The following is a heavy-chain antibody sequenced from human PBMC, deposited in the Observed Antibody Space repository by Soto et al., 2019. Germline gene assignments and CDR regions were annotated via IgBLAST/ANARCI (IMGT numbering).Heavy chain of an antibody. Sequence: VKVSCKASGGTFSSYAISWVRQAPGQGLEWMGGIIPIFGTANYAQKFQGRVTMTEDESTSTAYMELSSLRSEDTAVYYCATGLPYCSSTSCPGWFDPWGQGTLVTVSS. CDR2: IIPIFGTA. CDR3: ATGLPYCSSTSCPGWFDP. CDR1: GGTFSSYA. J-gene: IGHJ5*02. D-gene: IGHD2-2*01. V-gene: IGHV1-69*01.